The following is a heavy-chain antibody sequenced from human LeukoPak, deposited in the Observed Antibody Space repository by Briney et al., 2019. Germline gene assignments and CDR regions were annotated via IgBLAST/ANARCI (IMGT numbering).Heavy chain of an antibody. CDR1: GGSISSSSYY. D-gene: IGHD2-15*01. Sequence: PSETLSLTCTVSGGSISSSSYYWGWIRQPPGKGLEWIGSIHYSGATYYQESLKSRVAISADTSKNQFSLRVISVTAADTAVYYCGRHLVRDGVHCDAATCYFDIWGQGILVTVSS. CDR2: IHYSGAT. J-gene: IGHJ4*02. CDR3: GRHLVRDGVHCDAATCYFDI. V-gene: IGHV4-39*01.